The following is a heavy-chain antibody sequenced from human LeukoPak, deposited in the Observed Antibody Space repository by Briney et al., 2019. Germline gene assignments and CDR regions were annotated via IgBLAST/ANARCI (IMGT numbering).Heavy chain of an antibody. CDR3: ARDMDTAMPSNWFDP. CDR2: INPSGGST. Sequence: GASVKVSCKASGYTFISYYMHWVRQAPGQGLEWMGIINPSGGSTSYAQKFQGRVTMTRDTSTSTVYMELSSLRSEDTAVYYCARDMDTAMPSNWFDPWGQGTLVTVPS. CDR1: GYTFISYY. J-gene: IGHJ5*02. D-gene: IGHD5-18*01. V-gene: IGHV1-46*01.